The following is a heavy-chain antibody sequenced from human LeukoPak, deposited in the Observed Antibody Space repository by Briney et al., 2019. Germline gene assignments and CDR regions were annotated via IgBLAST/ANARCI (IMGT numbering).Heavy chain of an antibody. CDR3: AKDHDSYVDY. CDR2: IWYDGSNK. J-gene: IGHJ4*02. CDR1: GFTFSSYG. V-gene: IGHV3-30*02. D-gene: IGHD3-16*01. Sequence: PGGSLRLSCAASGFTFSSYGMHWVRQAPGKGLEWVAVIWYDGSNKYYADSVKGRFTIFRDNSKNTLYLQMNSLRAEDAALYYCAKDHDSYVDYWGQGTLVTVSS.